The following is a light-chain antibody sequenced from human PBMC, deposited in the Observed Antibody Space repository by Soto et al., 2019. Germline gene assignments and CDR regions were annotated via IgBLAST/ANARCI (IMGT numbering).Light chain of an antibody. CDR3: ASWDDRLGAVI. Sequence: QSVLTQPPSASGTPGQRVFISCSGSSSNIGGTNYAYWYQQLPGAAPTILMHSNNLRPSGVPERISGSKSGTSASLAISGLRSEDEAVYYCASWDDRLGAVIFGGGTKLTVL. CDR2: SNN. V-gene: IGLV1-47*02. CDR1: SSNIGGTNY. J-gene: IGLJ2*01.